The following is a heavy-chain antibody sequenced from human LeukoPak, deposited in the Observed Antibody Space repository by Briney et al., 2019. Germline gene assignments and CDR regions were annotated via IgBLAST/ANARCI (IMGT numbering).Heavy chain of an antibody. J-gene: IGHJ4*02. CDR1: GFTFSNYA. CDR3: ARDRDDFWSGYPNLDY. D-gene: IGHD3-3*01. Sequence: GGSLRLSCAASGFTFSNYAMTWVRQAPGRGLEWVSTISGSGGDTYYADSVRGRFTISRDNAKNTLYLQMNSLRAEDTAVYYCARDRDDFWSGYPNLDYWGQGTLVTVSS. V-gene: IGHV3-23*01. CDR2: ISGSGGDT.